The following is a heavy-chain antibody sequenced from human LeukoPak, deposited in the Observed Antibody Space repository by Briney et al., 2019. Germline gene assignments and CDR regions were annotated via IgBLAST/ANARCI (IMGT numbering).Heavy chain of an antibody. CDR1: GGSFSGYY. CDR2: IDHSGST. J-gene: IGHJ4*02. V-gene: IGHV4-34*01. D-gene: IGHD4-23*01. Sequence: PSETLSLTCAVYGGSFSGYYWSWIRQPPGKGLEWIGEIDHSGSTNYNPSLKSRVTISVDTSKNQFSLKLSSVTAADTAVYYCASTYGGNRREFDYWGQGTLVTVSS. CDR3: ASTYGGNRREFDY.